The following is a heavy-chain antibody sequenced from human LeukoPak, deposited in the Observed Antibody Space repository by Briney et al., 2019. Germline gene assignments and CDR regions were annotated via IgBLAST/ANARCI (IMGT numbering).Heavy chain of an antibody. Sequence: PSETLSLTCAVYGGSFSGYYWCWIRQPPGKGLEWIGEINHSGSTNYNPSLKSRVTISVDTSKNQFSLKLSSVTAADTAVYYCARARYCSSTSCPPDAFDIWGQGTMVTVSS. CDR3: ARARYCSSTSCPPDAFDI. J-gene: IGHJ3*02. CDR1: GGSFSGYY. V-gene: IGHV4-34*01. D-gene: IGHD2-2*01. CDR2: INHSGST.